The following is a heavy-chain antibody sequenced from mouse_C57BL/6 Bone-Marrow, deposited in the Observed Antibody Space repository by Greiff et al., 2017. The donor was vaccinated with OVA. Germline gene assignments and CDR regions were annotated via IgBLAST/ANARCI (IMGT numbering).Heavy chain of an antibody. CDR1: GFTFSDYG. CDR3: AMGYYGSSYWYFDV. V-gene: IGHV5-17*01. Sequence: EVQRVESGGGLVKPGGSLKLSCAASGFTFSDYGMHWVRQAPEKGLEWVAYISSGSSTIYYADTVKGRFTISRDNAKNTLFLQMTNLRSEDTAMYYCAMGYYGSSYWYFDVWGTGTTVTVSS. D-gene: IGHD1-1*01. J-gene: IGHJ1*03. CDR2: ISSGSSTI.